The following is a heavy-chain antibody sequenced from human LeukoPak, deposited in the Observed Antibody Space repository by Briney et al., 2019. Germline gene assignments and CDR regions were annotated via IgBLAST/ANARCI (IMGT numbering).Heavy chain of an antibody. J-gene: IGHJ3*02. D-gene: IGHD3-10*01. CDR2: IIPIFGTA. CDR1: GGTFSSYA. Sequence: ASVKVSCKASGGTFSSYAISWVRQAPGQGLEWMGGIIPIFGTANYAQKFQGRVTITTDESTSTAYMELSSLRSEDTAVYYCARPYYYGSGGGTDAFDIWGQGTMVTVSS. CDR3: ARPYYYGSGGGTDAFDI. V-gene: IGHV1-69*05.